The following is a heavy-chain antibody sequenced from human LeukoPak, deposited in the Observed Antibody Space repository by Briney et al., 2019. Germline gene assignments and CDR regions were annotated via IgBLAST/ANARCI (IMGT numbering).Heavy chain of an antibody. CDR2: ISSSGSTI. CDR1: GFTFSSYE. J-gene: IGHJ6*04. V-gene: IGHV3-48*03. CDR3: ARDGVYCSGGSCYYYYYGMDV. Sequence: PGGSLRLSCAASGFTFSSYEMNWVRQAPGKGLEWVSYISSSGSTIYYADSVKGRFTISRDNAKNSLYLQMNSLRAEDTTVYYCARDGVYCSGGSCYYYYYGMDVWGKGTTVTFSS. D-gene: IGHD2-15*01.